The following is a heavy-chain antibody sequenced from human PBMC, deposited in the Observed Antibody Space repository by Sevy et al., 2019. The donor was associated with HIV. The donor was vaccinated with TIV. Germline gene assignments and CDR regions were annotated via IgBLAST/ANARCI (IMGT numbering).Heavy chain of an antibody. D-gene: IGHD5-18*01. CDR2: ISSNGGST. CDR3: VKSRGYSYDPGDQKYEMDV. J-gene: IGHJ6*02. CDR1: GFTFFNSA. Sequence: GGSLRLSCSTSGFTFFNSAMHWVRQAPGKGLEYVSAISSNGGSTYYADSVKGRFRISRDNVNNPLHLQMSSVRAEDTGVNYGVKSRGYSYDPGDQKYEMDVWGQGTTVTVSS. V-gene: IGHV3-64D*06.